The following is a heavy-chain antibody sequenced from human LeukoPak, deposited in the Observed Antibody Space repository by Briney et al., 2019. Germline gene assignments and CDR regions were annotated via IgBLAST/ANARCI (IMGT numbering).Heavy chain of an antibody. CDR2: IYYSGST. J-gene: IGHJ5*02. CDR3: AVTMIVAPWFDP. CDR1: GGSISSYF. V-gene: IGHV4-59*01. D-gene: IGHD3-22*01. Sequence: PSETLSLTCTVSGGSISSYFWRWIRQPPGKGLEWIGYIYYSGSTNYNPSLKSRVTISVDTSKNQFSLKLSSVTAADTAVYYCAVTMIVAPWFDPWGQGTLVTVSS.